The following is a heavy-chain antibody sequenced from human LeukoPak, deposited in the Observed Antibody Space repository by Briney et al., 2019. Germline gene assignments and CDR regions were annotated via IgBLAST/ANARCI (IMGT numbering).Heavy chain of an antibody. D-gene: IGHD2-15*01. Sequence: SVKVSCKASGGTFSSYAISWVRQAPGQGPEWMGGIIPIFGTANYAQKFQGRVTITADESTSTAYMELSSLRSEDTAVYYCASRIGYCSGGSCYWHYFDYWGQGTLVTVSS. V-gene: IGHV1-69*01. CDR3: ASRIGYCSGGSCYWHYFDY. CDR2: IIPIFGTA. J-gene: IGHJ4*02. CDR1: GGTFSSYA.